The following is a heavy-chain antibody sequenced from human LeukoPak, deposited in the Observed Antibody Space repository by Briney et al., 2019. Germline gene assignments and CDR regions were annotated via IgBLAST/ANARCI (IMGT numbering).Heavy chain of an antibody. V-gene: IGHV4-61*02. CDR3: ARDRGVTTARGVLSWFDP. CDR2: IFTTGSP. J-gene: IGHJ5*02. Sequence: PSETLSLTCTVSGGSINSDSYYWTWIRQPAGKGLEWIGRIFTTGSPNYNPSLKSRVTISIDTSKNQFSLKLTSVSAADTAVYYCARDRGVTTARGVLSWFDPWGQGTLVTVSS. CDR1: GGSINSDSYY. D-gene: IGHD3-10*01.